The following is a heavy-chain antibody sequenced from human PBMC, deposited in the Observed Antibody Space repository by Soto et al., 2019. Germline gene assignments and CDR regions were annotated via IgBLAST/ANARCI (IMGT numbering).Heavy chain of an antibody. D-gene: IGHD1-1*01. CDR1: GASISNYY. CDR2: IYASGTT. Sequence: QVRLQESGPGLVKPSETLSLTCTVSGASISNYYWSWIRQPAGKGLECLGRIYASGTTTYNPSLRSRVTMSVDMSKNQFSLNLNSVTAADTAVYYCARESRSELGTVEYWGQGTLVTVSS. CDR3: ARESRSELGTVEY. V-gene: IGHV4-4*07. J-gene: IGHJ4*02.